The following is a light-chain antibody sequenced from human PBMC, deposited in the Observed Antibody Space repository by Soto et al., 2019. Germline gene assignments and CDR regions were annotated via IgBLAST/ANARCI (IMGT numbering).Light chain of an antibody. CDR1: QSVLYSSNNKNY. CDR2: WAS. Sequence: DIVMTQSPDSLAVSLGERATINCKSSQSVLYSSNNKNYLAWYQQKPGLPPKLLINWASTRESGVPDRFTGSRSGTDFTLTISSLQAEDVAIYYCQQFYNTPLAFGGGTKVEIK. J-gene: IGKJ4*01. V-gene: IGKV4-1*01. CDR3: QQFYNTPLA.